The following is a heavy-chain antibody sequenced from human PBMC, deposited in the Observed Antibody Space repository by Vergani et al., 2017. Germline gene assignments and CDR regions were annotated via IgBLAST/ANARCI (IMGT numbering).Heavy chain of an antibody. J-gene: IGHJ4*02. V-gene: IGHV3-30*18. CDR1: GFTFSSYG. Sequence: QVQLVESGGGLVKPGGSLRLSCAASGFTFSSYGMHWVRQAPGKGLEWVAVISYDGSNKYYADSVKGRFTISRDNSKNTLYLQMNSLRAEDTAVYYCAKDPDYYDSSGYPDYWGQGTLVTVSS. CDR3: AKDPDYYDSSGYPDY. D-gene: IGHD3-22*01. CDR2: ISYDGSNK.